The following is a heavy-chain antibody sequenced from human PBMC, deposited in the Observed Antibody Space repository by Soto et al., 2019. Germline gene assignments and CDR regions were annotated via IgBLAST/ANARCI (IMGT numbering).Heavy chain of an antibody. J-gene: IGHJ6*02. D-gene: IGHD2-8*01. CDR2: ISGSGGST. CDR1: VFTFSSYA. CDR3: AKLMKRVKNYYYYGMDV. V-gene: IGHV3-23*01. Sequence: GGSLRLSCAASVFTFSSYAMSWVRQAPGKGLEWVSAISGSGGSTYYADSVKGRFTISRDNSKNTLYLQMNSLRAEDTAVYYCAKLMKRVKNYYYYGMDVWGQGTTVTVSS.